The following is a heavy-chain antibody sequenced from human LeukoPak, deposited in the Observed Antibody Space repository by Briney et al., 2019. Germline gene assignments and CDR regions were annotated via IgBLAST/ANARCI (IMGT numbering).Heavy chain of an antibody. CDR1: GFTFSSYW. J-gene: IGHJ4*02. CDR2: TSGSGGST. CDR3: AKVLRITMIVVVG. Sequence: GGSLRLSCAASGFTFSSYWMSWVRQAPGKGLEWVSATSGSGGSTYYADSVKGRFTISRDNSKNTLYLQMNSLRAEDTAVYYCAKVLRITMIVVVGWGQGTLVTVSS. V-gene: IGHV3-23*01. D-gene: IGHD3-22*01.